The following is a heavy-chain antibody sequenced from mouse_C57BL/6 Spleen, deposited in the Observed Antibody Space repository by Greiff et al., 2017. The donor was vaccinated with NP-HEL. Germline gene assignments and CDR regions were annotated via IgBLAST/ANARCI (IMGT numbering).Heavy chain of an antibody. CDR3: ATTTVVATDYAMDY. J-gene: IGHJ4*01. D-gene: IGHD1-1*01. Sequence: VQLQQSDAELVKPGASVKISCKVSGYTFTDHTIHWMKQRPEQGLEWIGYIYPRDGSTKYNEKFKGKAKLTADKSSSTASMQLNSLTTEDSAVYFCATTTVVATDYAMDYWGQGTSVTVSS. CDR2: IYPRDGST. CDR1: GYTFTDHT. V-gene: IGHV1-78*01.